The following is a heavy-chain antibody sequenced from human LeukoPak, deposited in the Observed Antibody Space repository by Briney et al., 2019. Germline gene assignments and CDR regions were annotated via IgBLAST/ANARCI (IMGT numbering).Heavy chain of an antibody. Sequence: GGSLRLSCAASGFTFSSYGMHWVRQAPGKGLEWVAVIWYDGSNKYYADSVKGRFTISRDNSKNTLYLQMNSLRAEDTAVYYCARSSAVAAPNFDYWSQGTLVTVSS. V-gene: IGHV3-33*01. CDR1: GFTFSSYG. CDR3: ARSSAVAAPNFDY. D-gene: IGHD6-19*01. CDR2: IWYDGSNK. J-gene: IGHJ4*02.